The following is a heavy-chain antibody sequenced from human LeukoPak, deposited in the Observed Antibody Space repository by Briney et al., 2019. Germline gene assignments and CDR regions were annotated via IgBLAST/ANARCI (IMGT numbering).Heavy chain of an antibody. CDR1: GGSISNSSFY. CDR3: AKLVGGYSYVDY. D-gene: IGHD5-18*01. CDR2: ISYPGST. J-gene: IGHJ4*02. Sequence: PSETLSLTCTVSGGSISNSSFYWGWIRQPPGKGLECIASISYPGSTFYNPSLRSRVTISVDTSKNQFSLRLSSVTAADTAMYYCAKLVGGYSYVDYWGQGTLVTVSS. V-gene: IGHV4-39*01.